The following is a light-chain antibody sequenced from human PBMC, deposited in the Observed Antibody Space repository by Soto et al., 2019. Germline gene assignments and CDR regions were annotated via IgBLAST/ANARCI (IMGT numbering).Light chain of an antibody. CDR3: CSYADGYTFGA. J-gene: IGLJ2*01. V-gene: IGLV2-11*01. CDR2: DVN. Sequence: QSALTQPRSVSGSPGQSVTISCTGTSSDVGGYNYVSWYQQYPGKVPKLMIYDVNKRPSGIPDRFTGSKSGNTASLTISGLQAEDEADYYCCSYADGYTFGAFGGGTKLTVL. CDR1: SSDVGGYNY.